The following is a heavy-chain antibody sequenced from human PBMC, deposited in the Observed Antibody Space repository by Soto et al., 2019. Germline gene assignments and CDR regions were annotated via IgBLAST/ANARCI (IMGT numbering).Heavy chain of an antibody. CDR3: AKDRRAGGNSAFYFDF. CDR1: GFKFGNYA. V-gene: IGHV3-23*01. CDR2: ISATGGGT. J-gene: IGHJ4*02. D-gene: IGHD3-16*01. Sequence: GGSLRLSCAASGFKFGNYAMSWVRQVPGKGLEWVSLISATGGGTYYADSVKGRFTISRDNSHNTLYLQVHSLTAEDTAVYYCAKDRRAGGNSAFYFDFWGQGAQVTVSS.